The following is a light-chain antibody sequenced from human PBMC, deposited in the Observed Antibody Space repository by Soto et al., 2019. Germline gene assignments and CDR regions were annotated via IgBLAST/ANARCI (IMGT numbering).Light chain of an antibody. CDR2: HVS. CDR3: TSFTSDNLYV. Sequence: QSVLTQPASVSGSPGQSITISCTGTSSDFGGYNYVSWYQQYPGKVPKLLIYHVSNRPSGVSNRFSGSKSGNTASLTISGRQAEDEADYLCTSFTSDNLYVFGTGTKVTVL. J-gene: IGLJ1*01. V-gene: IGLV2-14*03. CDR1: SSDFGGYNY.